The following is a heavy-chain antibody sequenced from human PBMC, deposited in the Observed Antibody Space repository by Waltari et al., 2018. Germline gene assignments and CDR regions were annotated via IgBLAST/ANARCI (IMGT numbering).Heavy chain of an antibody. CDR3: ARDLKEQGI. D-gene: IGHD1-26*01. J-gene: IGHJ4*02. CDR2: INPNSGGT. CDR1: GYTFTGYS. Sequence: QVQLVQSGAEVKTTGASVMVSCKASGYTFTGYSLPWVRQAPGQGLEWMGRINPNSGGTNYAQKCQGRVTMTRDTSISTAYMELSRLRSDDTAVYYCARDLKEQGIWGQGTLVTVSS. V-gene: IGHV1-2*06.